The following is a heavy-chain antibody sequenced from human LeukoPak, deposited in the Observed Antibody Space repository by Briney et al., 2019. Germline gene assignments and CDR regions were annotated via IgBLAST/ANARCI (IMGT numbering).Heavy chain of an antibody. V-gene: IGHV4-38-2*02. D-gene: IGHD3-10*01. Sequence: SETLSLNCTVSGYSISSGYYWGWIRQPPGKGLEWIGSIYHSGSTDYNPSLKGRVTISVDTSKNQFSLKLSSVTAADTAVYYCARTLGDYVSGSYYYWGQGTLVTVSS. CDR1: GYSISSGYY. CDR2: IYHSGST. CDR3: ARTLGDYVSGSYYY. J-gene: IGHJ4*02.